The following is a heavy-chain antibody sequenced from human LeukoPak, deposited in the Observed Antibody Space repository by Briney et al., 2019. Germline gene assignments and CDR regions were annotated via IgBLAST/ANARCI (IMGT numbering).Heavy chain of an antibody. CDR2: ICDSGST. D-gene: IGHD6-19*01. V-gene: IGHV4-59*01. CDR3: ARELAVAGSGNYFYFYGMDV. Sequence: SETLSLTCTVSGGSISSYYWNWIRQPPGKGLEWIGYICDSGSTHYNPSLKSRVTISVDTSKSRFSLKVSSVTAADTAVYYCARELAVAGSGNYFYFYGMDVWGQGTTVTVSS. CDR1: GGSISSYY. J-gene: IGHJ6*02.